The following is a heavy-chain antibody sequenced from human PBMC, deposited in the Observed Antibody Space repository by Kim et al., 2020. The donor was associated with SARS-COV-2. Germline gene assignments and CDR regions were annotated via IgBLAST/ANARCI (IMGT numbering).Heavy chain of an antibody. CDR3: ARGGGIQLWPTWSYYGMDV. V-gene: IGHV4-31*03. CDR1: GGSISSGGYY. Sequence: SETLSLTCTVSGGSISSGGYYWSWIRQHPGKGLEWIGYIYYSGSTYYNPSLKSRVTISVDTSKNQFSLKLSSVTAADTAVYYCARGGGIQLWPTWSYYGMDVWGQGTTVTVSS. CDR2: IYYSGST. D-gene: IGHD5-18*01. J-gene: IGHJ6*02.